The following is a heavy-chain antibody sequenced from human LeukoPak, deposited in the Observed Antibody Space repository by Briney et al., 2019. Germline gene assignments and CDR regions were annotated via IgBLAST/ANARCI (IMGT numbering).Heavy chain of an antibody. CDR2: ISSSGSTI. CDR3: AELGITMIGGV. V-gene: IGHV3-48*03. CDR1: GFTFNSYA. Sequence: GGSLRLSCAASGFTFNSYAMHWVRQAPGKGLEWVSYISSSGSTIYYADSVKGRFTISRDNAKNSLYLQMNSLRAEDTAVYYCAELGITMIGGVWGKGTTVTISS. J-gene: IGHJ6*04. D-gene: IGHD3-10*02.